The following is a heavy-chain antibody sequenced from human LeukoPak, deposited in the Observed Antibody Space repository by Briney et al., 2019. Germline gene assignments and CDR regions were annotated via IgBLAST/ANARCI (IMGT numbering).Heavy chain of an antibody. V-gene: IGHV1-69*06. CDR1: GGTFSSYA. CDR3: ARDDRINVVPAAMLIRLNAFDI. CDR2: IIPIFGTA. D-gene: IGHD2-2*01. Sequence: GASVKVSCKASGGTFSSYAISWVRQAPGQGLEWMGGIIPIFGTANYAQKFQGRVTITADKSTSTAYMELSSLRSDDTAVYYCARDDRINVVPAAMLIRLNAFDIWGQGTMVTVSS. J-gene: IGHJ3*02.